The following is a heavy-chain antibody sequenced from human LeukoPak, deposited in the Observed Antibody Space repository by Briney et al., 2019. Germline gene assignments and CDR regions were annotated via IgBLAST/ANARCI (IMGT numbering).Heavy chain of an antibody. V-gene: IGHV1-2*02. D-gene: IGHD3-3*01. CDR2: INPNSGGT. CDR3: ARGYDFWSDYTFPYYFDY. CDR1: GYTFTGYY. Sequence: ASVKVSCKASGYTFTGYYMHWVRQAPGQGLEWMGWINPNSGGTNYAQKFQGRVTMTRATSISTAYMGLRRLRSDDTAVYYCARGYDFWSDYTFPYYFDYWGQGTLVTVSS. J-gene: IGHJ4*02.